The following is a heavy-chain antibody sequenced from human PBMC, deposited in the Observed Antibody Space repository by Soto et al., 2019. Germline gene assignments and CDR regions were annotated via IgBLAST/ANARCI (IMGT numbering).Heavy chain of an antibody. CDR3: ARMDGDFNYYALDV. J-gene: IGHJ6*02. CDR2: FFSDVER. CDR1: GFSLSSGRMG. V-gene: IGHV2-26*01. Sequence: SGPTLVNPTETLTLTCTVSGFSLSSGRMGVSWIRQPPGKPLEWLAHFFSDVERSYSASMRSRLTLSTDISGSQVVLTMTNMDPVDTATYYCARMDGDFNYYALDVWGQGTTVTVSS. D-gene: IGHD4-17*01.